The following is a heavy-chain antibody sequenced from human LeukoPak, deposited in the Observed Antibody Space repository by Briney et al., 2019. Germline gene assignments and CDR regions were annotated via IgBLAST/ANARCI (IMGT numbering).Heavy chain of an antibody. D-gene: IGHD2-8*01. CDR2: INHSGNT. Sequence: SETLSLTCAVYGGSFTDYYWNWIRQSPEKGLEWIGEINHSGNTNYNPSLKSRVTISVDTSKNQFSLKLSSVTAADTAVYYCARESSSGTMLYYYGMDVWGQGTTVTVSS. V-gene: IGHV4-34*09. CDR1: GGSFTDYY. CDR3: ARESSSGTMLYYYGMDV. J-gene: IGHJ6*02.